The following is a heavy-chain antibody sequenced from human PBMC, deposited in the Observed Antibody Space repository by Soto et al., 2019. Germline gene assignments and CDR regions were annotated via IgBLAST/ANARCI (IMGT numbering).Heavy chain of an antibody. D-gene: IGHD2-2*01. Sequence: QVQLVQSGAEVKKPGSSVKVSCKASGGTFSSYTISWVRQAPGQGLEWMGRIIPILGIANYAQKFQGRVTXTXDXXTSTAYMELRRLRSEDTAVYYCARDCSSTSCYAYPWGQGTLVTVSS. CDR1: GGTFSSYT. V-gene: IGHV1-69*08. CDR2: IIPILGIA. J-gene: IGHJ5*02. CDR3: ARDCSSTSCYAYP.